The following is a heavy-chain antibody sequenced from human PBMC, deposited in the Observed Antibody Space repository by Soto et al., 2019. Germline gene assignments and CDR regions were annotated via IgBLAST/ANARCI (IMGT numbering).Heavy chain of an antibody. Sequence: ASVKVSCKASGYTFTSYAMHWVRQAPGQRLEWMGWISAYNGNTKYAQKLQGRVTMTTDTSTSTAYMELRSLRSDDTAVYYCARTLYSSSWNPAPYYFDYWGQGTLVTVS. CDR1: GYTFTSYA. J-gene: IGHJ4*02. CDR3: ARTLYSSSWNPAPYYFDY. D-gene: IGHD6-13*01. CDR2: ISAYNGNT. V-gene: IGHV1-18*01.